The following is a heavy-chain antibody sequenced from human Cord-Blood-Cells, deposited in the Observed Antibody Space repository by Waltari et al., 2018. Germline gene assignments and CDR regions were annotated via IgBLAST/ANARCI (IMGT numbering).Heavy chain of an antibody. V-gene: IGHV4-34*01. J-gene: IGHJ4*02. Sequence: QVQLQQWGAGLLKHSETLSLTSAVYGGSFSGYYWSWIRQPQGKGLAWIGEINHSGSTNYNPSLKSRVTISVDTSKNQFSLKLSSVTAADTAVYYCARVTGARRPSDYWGQGTLVTVSS. CDR3: ARVTGARRPSDY. CDR1: GGSFSGYY. CDR2: INHSGST. D-gene: IGHD3-9*01.